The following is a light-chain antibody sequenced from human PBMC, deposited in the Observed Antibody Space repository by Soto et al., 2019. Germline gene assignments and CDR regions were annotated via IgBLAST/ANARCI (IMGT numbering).Light chain of an antibody. CDR2: GAS. CDR3: QHHNKWPPV. J-gene: IGKJ1*01. CDR1: QSVGSN. V-gene: IGKV3-15*01. Sequence: IVLTQSPATLSLSPGQSATLSCRASQSVGSNLAWYQQRTGQAPRLLIYGASSRATGIPARFSGSGSGTEFTLTISSLQPEDVAVYYCQHHNKWPPVFGQGTKVDIK.